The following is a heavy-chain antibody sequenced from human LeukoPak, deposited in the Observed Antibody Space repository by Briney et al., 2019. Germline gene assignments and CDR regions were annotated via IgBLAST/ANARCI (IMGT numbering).Heavy chain of an antibody. CDR3: ARDQLDH. V-gene: IGHV3-53*01. J-gene: IGHJ5*02. Sequence: GGSLRLSCVSSGLDVSGTYMSWIRQAPGKGLEWVSTAFVGGDTYYADSVEGRFTLSKDISTNTTYLQMDGLRPEDTAVYFCARDQLDHWGQGALVSVSP. CDR2: AFVGGDT. CDR1: GLDVSGTY.